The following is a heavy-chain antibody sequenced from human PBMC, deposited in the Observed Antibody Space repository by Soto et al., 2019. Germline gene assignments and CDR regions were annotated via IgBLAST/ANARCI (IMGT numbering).Heavy chain of an antibody. D-gene: IGHD2-15*01. CDR2: ISGSGDNT. CDR1: GFTFSSHS. Sequence: EVQLLESGGGLVQPGGSLRLSCAASGFTFSSHSMSWVRQAPGKGLEWVSAISGSGDNTYYTDSVKGRFTVSRDNSKNMLFLQMNSLRAEDTALYYCAKEPNNVAWFDPWGQGTRVTVSS. CDR3: AKEPNNVAWFDP. V-gene: IGHV3-23*01. J-gene: IGHJ5*02.